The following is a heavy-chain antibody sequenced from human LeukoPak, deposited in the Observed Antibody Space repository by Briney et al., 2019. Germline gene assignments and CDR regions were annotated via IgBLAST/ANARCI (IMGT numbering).Heavy chain of an antibody. CDR1: GYTFTSYG. V-gene: IGHV1-18*01. J-gene: IGHJ6*02. Sequence: ASVKVSCKTSGYTFTSYGIIWVRQAPGQGLEWMGWINGYNGNINYAQKFQGRVTMTTDTSTSTAYMELRSLRSDDTAAYYCARESRGYRYGYYYYYDMDVWGQGTTVTVSS. CDR3: ARESRGYRYGYYYYYDMDV. D-gene: IGHD5-18*01. CDR2: INGYNGNI.